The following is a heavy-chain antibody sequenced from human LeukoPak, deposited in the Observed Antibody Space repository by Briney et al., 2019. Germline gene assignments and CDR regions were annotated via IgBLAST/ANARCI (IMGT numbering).Heavy chain of an antibody. Sequence: GGSLTLSCPASGFTFSSYEMNWVGQPPGKGLEWVSYITNTGSTIYYADSVKGRFTISRDNAKNSLYLQMNSLRAEDTAVYYCGTIYGGNGYWGQGTLVTVSS. J-gene: IGHJ4*02. D-gene: IGHD4-23*01. CDR3: GTIYGGNGY. CDR1: GFTFSSYE. V-gene: IGHV3-48*03. CDR2: ITNTGSTI.